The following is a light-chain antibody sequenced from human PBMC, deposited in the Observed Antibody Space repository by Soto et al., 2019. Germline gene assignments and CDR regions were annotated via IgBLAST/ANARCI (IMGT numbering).Light chain of an antibody. Sequence: LTQPASVSGSPGQSITISCTGTSSDVGGYNYVSWYQQHPGKAPKLMIYEVSNRPSGVSNRFSGSKSGNTASLTISGTQAEEDADYYCSSYTSSRTLYVFGTGTKVTVL. V-gene: IGLV2-14*01. J-gene: IGLJ1*01. CDR3: SSYTSSRTLYV. CDR2: EVS. CDR1: SSDVGGYNY.